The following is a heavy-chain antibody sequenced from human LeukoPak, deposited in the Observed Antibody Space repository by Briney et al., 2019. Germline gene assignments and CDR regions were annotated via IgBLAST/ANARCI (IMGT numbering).Heavy chain of an antibody. Sequence: PGGSLRLSWGASGFTFSSYGMHWVRQAPGKGLEWVAFIRYDGSNKHYADSVKGRFTISRDNSKNTLYLQMNSLRAEDTAVYYCAKVKVVAATFLFDYWGQGTLVTVSS. V-gene: IGHV3-30*02. CDR2: IRYDGSNK. J-gene: IGHJ4*02. CDR3: AKVKVVAATFLFDY. CDR1: GFTFSSYG. D-gene: IGHD2-15*01.